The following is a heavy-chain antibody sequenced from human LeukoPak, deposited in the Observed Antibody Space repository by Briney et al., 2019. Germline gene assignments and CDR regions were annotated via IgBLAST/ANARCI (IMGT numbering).Heavy chain of an antibody. CDR1: GGSISSGSYY. D-gene: IGHD2-8*01. CDR2: IYTSGST. Sequence: SQTLSLTCTVSGGSISSGSYYWNWIRQPAGKGLEWIGRIYTSGSTNYNPSLKSRVTISVDTSKNQFSLKLSSVTAADTAVYYCATGAYCTNGVCYRHAFDIWGQGTMVTVSS. CDR3: ATGAYCTNGVCYRHAFDI. V-gene: IGHV4-61*02. J-gene: IGHJ3*02.